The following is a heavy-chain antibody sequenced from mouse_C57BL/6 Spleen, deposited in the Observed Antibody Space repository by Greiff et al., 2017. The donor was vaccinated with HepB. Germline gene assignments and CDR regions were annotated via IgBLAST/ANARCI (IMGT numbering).Heavy chain of an antibody. J-gene: IGHJ1*03. CDR3: ARTYYYGSSCWYFDV. V-gene: IGHV1-42*01. CDR2: INPSTGGT. CDR1: GYSFTGYY. D-gene: IGHD1-1*01. Sequence: VQLQQSGPELVKPGASVKISCKASGYSFTGYYMNWVKQSPEKSLEWIGEINPSTGGTTYNQKFKAKATLTVDKSSSTAYMQLKSLTSEDSAVYYCARTYYYGSSCWYFDVWGTGTTVTVSS.